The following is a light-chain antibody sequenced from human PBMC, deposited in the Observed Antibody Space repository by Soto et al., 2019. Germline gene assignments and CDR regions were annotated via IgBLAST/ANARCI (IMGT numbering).Light chain of an antibody. CDR2: YDS. J-gene: IGLJ1*01. V-gene: IGLV3-21*04. CDR1: NIGSKS. CDR3: QVWDSSSDHYV. Sequence: SSELTQPPSVSVAPGKTARITCGGNNIGSKSVHWYQQKPGQAPVLVIYYDSDRPSGIPERFSGSNSGNTATLTISRVEVGDEADYYCQVWDSSSDHYVFGTGTKVTVL.